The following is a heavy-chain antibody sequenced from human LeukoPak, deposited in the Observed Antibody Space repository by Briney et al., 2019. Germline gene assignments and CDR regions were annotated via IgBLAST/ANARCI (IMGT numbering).Heavy chain of an antibody. D-gene: IGHD6-13*01. V-gene: IGHV6-1*01. CDR3: AGDRGVGAAVFFDS. J-gene: IGHJ4*02. Sequence: SQTLSLTCAISGDNVSTNTVTWNWLRQSPSRGLEWLGRTYYRSKWYNDYALSVKSRMTIIPDTSKNQFTLQLNSVTPDDTALYCAGDRGVGAAVFFDSWGLGTLVTVSS. CDR2: TYYRSKWYN. CDR1: GDNVSTNTVT.